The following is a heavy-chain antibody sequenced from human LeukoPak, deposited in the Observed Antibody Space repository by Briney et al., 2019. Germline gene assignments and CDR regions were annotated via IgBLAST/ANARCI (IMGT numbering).Heavy chain of an antibody. Sequence: PGGSLRLSCAASGFTLDDYSMHWVRQAPGKSLEWVSGISWNSGSRGYADSVKGRFTISRDNAKNSLYLQMNSLRAEDTALYYCAKVSSSWFLDDTFDIWGQGTMVPVSS. J-gene: IGHJ3*02. CDR3: AKVSSSWFLDDTFDI. D-gene: IGHD6-13*01. CDR1: GFTLDDYS. CDR2: ISWNSGSR. V-gene: IGHV3-9*01.